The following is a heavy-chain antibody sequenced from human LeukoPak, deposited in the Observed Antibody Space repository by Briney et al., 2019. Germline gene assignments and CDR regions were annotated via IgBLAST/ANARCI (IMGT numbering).Heavy chain of an antibody. CDR2: IIPILGTA. Sequence: SVKVSCKASGGTFSSYAISWVRQAPGQGLEWMGGIIPILGTANYAQKFQGRVTITADESTSTAYMELSSLRSEDTAVYYCARSVGWTNWFDPWGQGTLVTVSS. D-gene: IGHD6-19*01. CDR3: ARSVGWTNWFDP. CDR1: GGTFSSYA. V-gene: IGHV1-69*13. J-gene: IGHJ5*02.